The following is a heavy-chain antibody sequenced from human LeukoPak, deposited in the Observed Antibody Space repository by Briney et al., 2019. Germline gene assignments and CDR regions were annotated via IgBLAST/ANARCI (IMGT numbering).Heavy chain of an antibody. V-gene: IGHV5-51*01. Sequence: GESLKISCKGSGYSFTSYWIGWVRQMPGKGLEWMGIIYPGDSDTRYSPSFQGQVTISADKSISTAYLQWSSLKASDTAMYYCARSFSSLDWYFDLWGRGTLVTVSS. J-gene: IGHJ2*01. D-gene: IGHD6-6*01. CDR2: IYPGDSDT. CDR3: ARSFSSLDWYFDL. CDR1: GYSFTSYW.